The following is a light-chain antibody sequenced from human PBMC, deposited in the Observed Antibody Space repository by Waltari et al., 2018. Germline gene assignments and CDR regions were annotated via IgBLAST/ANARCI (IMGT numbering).Light chain of an antibody. CDR1: QGIGSA. V-gene: IGKV1-13*02. CDR2: DGS. CDR3: QHLNSYPFT. J-gene: IGKJ3*01. Sequence: IQLTQSPSSLSASIGDRVTITCRASQGIGSALAWYQQKPGKPPRLLIYDGSSLEGGVPSRFSGSGSGTDFTLSISSLQPEDFATYSCQHLNSYPFTFGPGTTV.